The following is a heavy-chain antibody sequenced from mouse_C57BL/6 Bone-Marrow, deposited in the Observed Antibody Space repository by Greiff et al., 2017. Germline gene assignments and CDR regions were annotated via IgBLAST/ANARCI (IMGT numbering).Heavy chain of an antibody. D-gene: IGHD1-1*01. V-gene: IGHV7-3*01. CDR2: IRNKANGYTT. Sequence: EVKLVESGGGLVQPGGSLSLSCAASGFTFTDYYMSWVRQPPGKALEWLGFIRNKANGYTTEYSASVKGRFTISRDNSQSILYLQMNALRAEDSATYYCARSLYYYGLDYWGQGTTLTVSS. CDR3: ARSLYYYGLDY. J-gene: IGHJ2*01. CDR1: GFTFTDYY.